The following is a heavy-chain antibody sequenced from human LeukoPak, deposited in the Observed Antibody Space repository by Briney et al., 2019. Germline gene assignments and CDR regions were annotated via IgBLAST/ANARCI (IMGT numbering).Heavy chain of an antibody. J-gene: IGHJ4*02. CDR3: ASQVYCNTTTCSDH. V-gene: IGHV5-51*01. D-gene: IGHD2-2*01. Sequence: GESLQISCKGSGYMFTTYWIGWVRQLPGKGLEGMGIIYPGDSDTRYSPSFQGQITISADKSISTAYLQWSSLKASDSAMYYCASQVYCNTTTCSDHWGQGTLVTVSS. CDR1: GYMFTTYW. CDR2: IYPGDSDT.